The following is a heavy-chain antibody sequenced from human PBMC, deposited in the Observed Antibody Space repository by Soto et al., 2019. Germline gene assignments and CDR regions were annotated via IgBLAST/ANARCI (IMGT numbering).Heavy chain of an antibody. CDR3: AREGMATSLDAFYX. CDR2: ISYDGSNK. V-gene: IGHV3-30-3*01. Sequence: PGGSLRLSCAASGFTFSSYAMHWVRQAPGKGLEWVEFISYDGSNKYYAHSVKGRFTISRDNSKKTLYLQMNSLRAEDTAVYYCAREGMATSLDAFYXWGQGTIVTVS. J-gene: IGHJ3*02. D-gene: IGHD5-12*01. CDR1: GFTFSSYA.